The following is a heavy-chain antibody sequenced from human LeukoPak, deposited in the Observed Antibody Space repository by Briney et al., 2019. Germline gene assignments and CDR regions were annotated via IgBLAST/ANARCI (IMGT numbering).Heavy chain of an antibody. CDR2: ISAASRGI. D-gene: IGHD2/OR15-2a*01. Sequence: GGSLRLSCAASGFTFSTYSMSWVRQAPGKGLEWISHISAASRGIYYADSVKGRFTISRDTAEISVFLQMTSLRPEDTAVYYCARGEYYQDGIGYKRFDNWGQGALVTVSS. V-gene: IGHV3-48*01. CDR3: ARGEYYQDGIGYKRFDN. J-gene: IGHJ4*02. CDR1: GFTFSTYS.